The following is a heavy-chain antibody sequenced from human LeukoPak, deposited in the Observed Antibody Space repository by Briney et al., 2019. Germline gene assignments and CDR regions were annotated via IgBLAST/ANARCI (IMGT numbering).Heavy chain of an antibody. CDR2: ISWNSGSI. CDR3: AKSSGPMTTVTINDY. J-gene: IGHJ4*02. V-gene: IGHV3-9*01. D-gene: IGHD4-17*01. Sequence: PGRSLRLSCAASGFTFDDYAMHWVRQAPGKGLEWVSGISWNSGSIGYADSVKGRFTIPRDNAKNSLYLQMNSLRAEDTALYYCAKSSGPMTTVTINDYWGQGTLVTVSS. CDR1: GFTFDDYA.